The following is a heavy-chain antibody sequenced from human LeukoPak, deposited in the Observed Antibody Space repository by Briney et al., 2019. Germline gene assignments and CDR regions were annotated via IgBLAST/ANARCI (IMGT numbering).Heavy chain of an antibody. CDR2: MNPNSGNT. CDR1: GYTFTSYD. Sequence: GASVKVSCKASGYTFTSYDINWVRQATGQGLEWMGWMNPNSGNTDYAQKFQGRVTMTRNTSISTAYMELSSLRSEDTAVYYCARDGYNSRAFDIWGQGTMVTVSS. V-gene: IGHV1-8*01. J-gene: IGHJ3*02. CDR3: ARDGYNSRAFDI. D-gene: IGHD5-24*01.